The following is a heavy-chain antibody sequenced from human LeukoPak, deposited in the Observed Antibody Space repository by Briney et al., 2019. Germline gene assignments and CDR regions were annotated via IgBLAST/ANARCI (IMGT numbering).Heavy chain of an antibody. CDR2: ISGSGGST. CDR1: GFTFSSYA. V-gene: IGHV3-23*01. CDR3: AKAPTRSEGFDY. Sequence: PGGSLRLSCAASGFTFSSYAMSWVRQAPGKGLEWVSAISGSGGSTCYADSVKGRFTISRDNSKNTLYLQMNSLRAEDTAVYYCAKAPTRSEGFDYWGQGTLVTVSS. J-gene: IGHJ4*02.